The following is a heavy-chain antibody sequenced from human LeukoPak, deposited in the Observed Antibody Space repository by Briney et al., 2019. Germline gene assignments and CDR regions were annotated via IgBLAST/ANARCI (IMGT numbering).Heavy chain of an antibody. J-gene: IGHJ4*02. V-gene: IGHV1-69*13. CDR2: IIPIFGTA. CDR1: GGTFSSYA. Sequence: SVKVSCTASGGTFSSYAISWVRQAPGQGLEWMGGIIPIFGTANYAQKFQGRVTITADESTSTAYMELSSLRSEDTAVYYCARGVGYDYVWGSYRPYYFDYWGQGTLVTVSS. CDR3: ARGVGYDYVWGSYRPYYFDY. D-gene: IGHD3-16*02.